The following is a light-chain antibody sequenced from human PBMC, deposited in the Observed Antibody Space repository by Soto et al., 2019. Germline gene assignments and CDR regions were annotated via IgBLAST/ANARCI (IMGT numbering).Light chain of an antibody. CDR1: TSNIGSYN. Sequence: QSVLTQPPSASGTPGQRVTMSCSGSTSNIGSYNVNWYQQLPGTAPKIVIYDNNQRPSGVPDRFSGSKSGTSASLAISGLQSEDEADYYCAAWDDSLNGVAFGGGTKLTVL. CDR3: AAWDDSLNGVA. V-gene: IGLV1-44*01. J-gene: IGLJ2*01. CDR2: DNN.